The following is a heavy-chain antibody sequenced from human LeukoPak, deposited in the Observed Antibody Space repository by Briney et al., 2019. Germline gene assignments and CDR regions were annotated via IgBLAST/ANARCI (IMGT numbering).Heavy chain of an antibody. CDR1: LFTLTGDT. J-gene: IGHJ3*02. CDR3: AKHLQLGPRNDAFDI. Sequence: GGGLRLSCAASLFTLTGDTMSRVSDGPGEGVEWGSAICGSGGSKYYAGSVKGRFTISRDNSKNTLYLQMNSLRAEDTAVYYCAKHLQLGPRNDAFDIWGQGTMVTVSS. CDR2: ICGSGGSK. D-gene: IGHD5-18*01. V-gene: IGHV3-23*01.